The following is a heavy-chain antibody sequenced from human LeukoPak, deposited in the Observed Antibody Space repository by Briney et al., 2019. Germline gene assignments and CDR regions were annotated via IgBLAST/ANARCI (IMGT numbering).Heavy chain of an antibody. CDR3: ARDHKEYCSGGSCYHWFDP. J-gene: IGHJ5*02. CDR1: GGSISSYY. Sequence: SETLSLTCTVSGGSISSYYWSWIRQPPGKGLKWIGYIYYSGSTNYNPSLKSRVTISVDTSKNQFSLKLSSVTAADTAVYYCARDHKEYCSGGSCYHWFDPWGQGTLVTVSS. V-gene: IGHV4-59*01. CDR2: IYYSGST. D-gene: IGHD2-15*01.